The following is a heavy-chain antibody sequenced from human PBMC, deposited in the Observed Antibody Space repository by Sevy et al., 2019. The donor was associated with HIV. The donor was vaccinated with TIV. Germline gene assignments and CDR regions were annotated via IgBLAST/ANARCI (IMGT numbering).Heavy chain of an antibody. CDR1: GFTFDDYA. D-gene: IGHD1-26*01. CDR3: AKDIRLRDGYYYGYLDY. CDR2: ISWNSGRI. Sequence: GGSLRLSCAASGFTFDDYAMHWVRQAPGKGLEWVSGISWNSGRIEYADSVKGRLTISRDNVKNSQYLQMNSLRAEDTALYFCAKDIRLRDGYYYGYLDYWGQGTLVTVSS. V-gene: IGHV3-9*01. J-gene: IGHJ4*02.